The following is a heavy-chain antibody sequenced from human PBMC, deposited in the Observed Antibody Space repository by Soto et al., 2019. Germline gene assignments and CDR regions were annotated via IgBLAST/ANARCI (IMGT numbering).Heavy chain of an antibody. V-gene: IGHV1-18*01. Sequence: GASVKVSCKASGYAFNGYGISWVRQAPGQGLEWMGWISAYNGNSNYAQKFQDRVTMTTDSSTTTGYMELRNLISDDTAVYYCERVRGIHCYFSGMDVWGQGTTVTVSS. CDR1: GYAFNGYG. D-gene: IGHD2-21*01. J-gene: IGHJ6*02. CDR3: ERVRGIHCYFSGMDV. CDR2: ISAYNGNS.